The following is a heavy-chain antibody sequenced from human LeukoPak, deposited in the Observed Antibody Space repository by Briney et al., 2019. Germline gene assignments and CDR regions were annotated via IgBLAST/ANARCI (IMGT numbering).Heavy chain of an antibody. J-gene: IGHJ6*04. CDR1: GLPFSFYW. D-gene: IGHD2-2*01. Sequence: GGSLRLSCAASGLPFSFYWMSWVRQAPGKGLEWVANIKQDGSEKYYVDSVKGRFTISRDNAKNSLHLQMNSLRAEDTAVYYCARDGCSSTSCYTRGDVWGKGTTVTVSS. CDR3: ARDGCSSTSCYTRGDV. CDR2: IKQDGSEK. V-gene: IGHV3-7*01.